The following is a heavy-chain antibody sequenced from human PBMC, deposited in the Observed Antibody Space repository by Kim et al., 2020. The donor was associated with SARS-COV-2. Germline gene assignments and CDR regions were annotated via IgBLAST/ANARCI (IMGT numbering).Heavy chain of an antibody. CDR2: IWYDGSNK. CDR1: GFTFSSYG. J-gene: IGHJ4*02. Sequence: GGSLRLSCAASGFTFSSYGMHWVRQAPGKGLEWVAVIWYDGSNKYYADSVKGRFTISRDNSKNTLYLQMNSLRAEDTAVYYCAKTIGSYPGRPSFDYWGQGTLVTVSS. V-gene: IGHV3-33*06. CDR3: AKTIGSYPGRPSFDY. D-gene: IGHD1-26*01.